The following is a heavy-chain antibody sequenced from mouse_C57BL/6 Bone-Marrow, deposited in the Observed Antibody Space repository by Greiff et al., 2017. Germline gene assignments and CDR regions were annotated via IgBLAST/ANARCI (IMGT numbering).Heavy chain of an antibody. CDR1: GYTFTSYW. D-gene: IGHD4-1*01. CDR3: ARSGPLGRSFDY. CDR2: IYPTSGRT. V-gene: IGHV1-55*01. J-gene: IGHJ2*01. Sequence: QVQLQQPGAELVKPGASVKMSCKASGYTFTSYWITWVKQRPGQGLEWIGDIYPTSGRTNYNETFTSKAILTVDTSSNTAYMQLSSLTSEDSAVFYCARSGPLGRSFDYWGQGTTLTVSS.